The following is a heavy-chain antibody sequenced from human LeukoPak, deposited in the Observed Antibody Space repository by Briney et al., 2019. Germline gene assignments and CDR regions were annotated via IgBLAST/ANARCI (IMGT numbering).Heavy chain of an antibody. CDR1: GFTFSSYE. D-gene: IGHD2-21*02. J-gene: IGHJ4*02. V-gene: IGHV3-9*01. Sequence: PGGSLRLSCAASGFTFSSYEMNWVRQAPGKGLEWVSGISWNSGSIGYADSVKGRFTISRDNAKNSLYLQMNSLRAEDTALYYCAKDVGGRWPLYYFDYWGQGTLVTVSS. CDR3: AKDVGGRWPLYYFDY. CDR2: ISWNSGSI.